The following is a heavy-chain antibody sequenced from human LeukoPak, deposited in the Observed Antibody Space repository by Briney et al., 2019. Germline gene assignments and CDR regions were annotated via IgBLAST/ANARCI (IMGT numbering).Heavy chain of an antibody. CDR1: GFTFNNYA. J-gene: IGHJ4*02. CDR3: ARRSGSSWSSFDY. Sequence: PGGSLRLSCAASGFTFNNYAMNWIRQAPGKGLEWVSGISGFGGSTYYAPSVKGRLTISRDNFGNMLCLHLDSLRVEDTAIYHCARRSGSSWSSFDYWGQGALVTVSS. V-gene: IGHV3-23*01. D-gene: IGHD6-13*01. CDR2: ISGFGGST.